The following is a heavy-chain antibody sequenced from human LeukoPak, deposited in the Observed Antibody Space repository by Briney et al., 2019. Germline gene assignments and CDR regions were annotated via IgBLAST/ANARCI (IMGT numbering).Heavy chain of an antibody. CDR3: ARDRNYYGSGSVYGMDV. CDR1: GYTFTSYG. CDR2: ISPYNDNT. V-gene: IGHV1-18*01. J-gene: IGHJ6*02. D-gene: IGHD3-10*01. Sequence: ASVKVSCKASGYTFTSYGISWVRQAPGQGLEWMGWISPYNDNTDYAQKLQDRVTMTTDTFTSTAYMELRSLRSDDTAVYYCARDRNYYGSGSVYGMDVWGQGTTVTVSS.